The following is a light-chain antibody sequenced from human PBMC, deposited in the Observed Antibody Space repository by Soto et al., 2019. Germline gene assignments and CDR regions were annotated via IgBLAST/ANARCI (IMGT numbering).Light chain of an antibody. CDR1: QTVRNNY. J-gene: IGKJ4*01. Sequence: EFVLTQSPGTLSLSPGERATLSCRASQTVRNNYLAWYQQKPGQAPRLLICDASSRATGIPDRFSGSGSGTDFTLTISRLEPEDVAVYYCQQYGNVPLTVGGGTKGDIK. CDR3: QQYGNVPLT. V-gene: IGKV3-20*01. CDR2: DAS.